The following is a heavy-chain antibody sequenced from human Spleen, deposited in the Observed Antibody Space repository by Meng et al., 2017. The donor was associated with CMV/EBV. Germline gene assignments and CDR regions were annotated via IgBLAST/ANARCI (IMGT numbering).Heavy chain of an antibody. D-gene: IGHD6-19*01. CDR2: ISSSSSYI. V-gene: IGHV3-21*04. CDR3: AKESSDFAVEDY. CDR1: GFTFSSYS. J-gene: IGHJ4*02. Sequence: GESLKISCAASGFTFSSYSMNWVRQAPGKGLEWVSSISSSSSYIYYADSVKGRFTISRDDSKNTLYLQMSNLRVEDTAIYYCAKESSDFAVEDYWGQGTLVTVS.